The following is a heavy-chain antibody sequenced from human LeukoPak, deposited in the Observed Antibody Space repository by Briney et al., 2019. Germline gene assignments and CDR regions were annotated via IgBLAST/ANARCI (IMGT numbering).Heavy chain of an antibody. V-gene: IGHV4-34*01. J-gene: IGHJ6*02. Sequence: SETLSLTYAVSGESFSGYFWTWIRQPPGKGLEWIGESNHFGSTDYNPSLKSRVTISVDTSKKQFSLNVRSVTDADTAVYFCARGRLQLWSFPLPYNHYAIDVWGQGTTVTVSS. CDR3: ARGRLQLWSFPLPYNHYAIDV. CDR2: SNHFGST. CDR1: GESFSGYF. D-gene: IGHD5-18*01.